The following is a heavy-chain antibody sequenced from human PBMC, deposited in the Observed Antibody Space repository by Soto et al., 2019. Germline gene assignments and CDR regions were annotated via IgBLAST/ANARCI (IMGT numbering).Heavy chain of an antibody. CDR2: INHSVST. CDR1: GGSFSGYY. D-gene: IGHD6-13*01. J-gene: IGHJ4*02. Sequence: SETLSLTCAVYGGSFSGYYWSWIRQPPGKGLEWIGEINHSVSTNYNPSLKSRVTISVDTSKNQFSLKLSSVTAADTAVYYCARVRSSSSRLDYWGKGNLVTVSS. V-gene: IGHV4-34*01. CDR3: ARVRSSSSRLDY.